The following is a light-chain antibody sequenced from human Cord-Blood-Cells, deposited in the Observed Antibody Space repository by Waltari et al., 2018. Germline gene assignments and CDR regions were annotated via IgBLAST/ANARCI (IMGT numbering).Light chain of an antibody. Sequence: DIVMTQSPLSLPVTPGEPASISCRSSQSLLHSNGYNYLDWYLQKPGQSPQLLIYLGSNRASGVPGRFRGSGSGTDFTLKISRVEAEDVGVYYCMQALQTPYTFGQGTKLEIK. J-gene: IGKJ2*01. CDR1: QSLLHSNGYNY. V-gene: IGKV2-28*01. CDR2: LGS. CDR3: MQALQTPYT.